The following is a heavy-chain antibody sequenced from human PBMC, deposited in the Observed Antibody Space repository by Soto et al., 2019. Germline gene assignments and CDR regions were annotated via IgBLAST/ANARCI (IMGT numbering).Heavy chain of an antibody. J-gene: IGHJ4*02. CDR2: IYYSGST. CDR1: HDSISRRRYY. V-gene: IGHV4-39*01. CDR3: ARRIVATIPFDY. Sequence: SEKLPVTGTVSHDSISRRRYYCGCIRQHPWKGREWSGSIYYSGSTYYNPSLKSRVTISVDTSKNQFSLKLSSVTAADTAVYYCARRIVATIPFDYWGQGTLVTVS. D-gene: IGHD5-12*01.